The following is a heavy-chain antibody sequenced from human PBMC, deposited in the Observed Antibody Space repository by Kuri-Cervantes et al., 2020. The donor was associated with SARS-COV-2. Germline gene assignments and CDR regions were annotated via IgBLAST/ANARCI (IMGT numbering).Heavy chain of an antibody. J-gene: IGHJ4*02. CDR3: ARDRGKAAYYYDSSGYFY. V-gene: IGHV1-18*04. Sequence: ASVKVSCKASGYTFTDYYMHWVRQAPGQGLEWMGWISAYNGNTNYAQKLQGRVTMTTDTSTSTAYMELRSLRSDDTAVYYCARDRGKAAYYYDSSGYFYWGQGTLVTVSS. CDR1: GYTFTDYY. CDR2: ISAYNGNT. D-gene: IGHD3-22*01.